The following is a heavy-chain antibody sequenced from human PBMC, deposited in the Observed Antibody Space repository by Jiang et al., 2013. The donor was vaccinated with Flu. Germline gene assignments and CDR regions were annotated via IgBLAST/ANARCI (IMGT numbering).Heavy chain of an antibody. CDR1: GFTFSSYS. CDR3: ARAIDVAAAGTIYFQH. V-gene: IGHV3-64*01. J-gene: IGHJ1*01. Sequence: GFTFSSYSMQWVARLQGRELEYIASISSNGGSTYHANSVKGRFTISRDNSKNTLYLQMGGVRAEDMAVYYCARAIDVAAAGTIYFQHWGQGTLVTVSS. CDR2: ISSNGGST. D-gene: IGHD6-13*01.